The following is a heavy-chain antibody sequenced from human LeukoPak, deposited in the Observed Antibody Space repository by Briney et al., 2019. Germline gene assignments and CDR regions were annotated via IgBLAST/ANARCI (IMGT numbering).Heavy chain of an antibody. V-gene: IGHV4-39*07. CDR2: VYYSGST. CDR1: GVSNFDSYY. CDR3: ARGSNPDIVATTGAFDI. J-gene: IGHJ3*02. Sequence: SETLSLTCTVSGVSNFDSYYWAWIRQPPGERLEWIGSVYYSGSTYYNPSLKSRVTISVDTSKNQFSLKLSSVTAADTAVYYCARGSNPDIVATTGAFDIWGQGTMVTVSS. D-gene: IGHD5-12*01.